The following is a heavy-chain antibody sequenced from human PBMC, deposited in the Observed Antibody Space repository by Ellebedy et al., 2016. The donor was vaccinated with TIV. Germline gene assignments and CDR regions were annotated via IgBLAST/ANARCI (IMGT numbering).Heavy chain of an antibody. J-gene: IGHJ6*02. CDR3: AKDQGYSAGWSLGYYYYGMDV. CDR2: INWNGADI. D-gene: IGHD1-26*01. V-gene: IGHV3-9*01. CDR1: GFTFESYA. Sequence: GGSLRLSXAASGFTFESYAMHWVRQAPGKGLEWVSGINWNGADIGYAASVKGRFTISRDNAKNSLYLEMNSLRGEDTALYYCAKDQGYSAGWSLGYYYYGMDVWGQGTTVTVSS.